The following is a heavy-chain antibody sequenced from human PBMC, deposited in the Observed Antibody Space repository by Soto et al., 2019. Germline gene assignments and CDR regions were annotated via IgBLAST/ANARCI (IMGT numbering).Heavy chain of an antibody. Sequence: QVQLQESGPGLVKPSETLSLTCTVSGGSISSYYWSWIRQPPGKGLEWIGYIYYSGSTNYNPSLKSRVTISVDTSKNQFSLKLSSVTAADTAVYYCARRRTTVTSTYWYFDLWGRGTLVTVSS. J-gene: IGHJ2*01. D-gene: IGHD4-17*01. CDR1: GGSISSYY. CDR3: ARRRTTVTSTYWYFDL. CDR2: IYYSGST. V-gene: IGHV4-59*08.